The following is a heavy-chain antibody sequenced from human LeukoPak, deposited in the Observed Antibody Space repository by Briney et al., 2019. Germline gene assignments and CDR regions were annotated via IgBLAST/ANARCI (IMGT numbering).Heavy chain of an antibody. J-gene: IGHJ5*02. D-gene: IGHD3-10*01. Sequence: NPSETLSLTCTVSGGSISSYYWSWIRQPPGKGLEWIGYIYYSGSTNYNPSLKSRVTISVDTSKNQFSLKLSSVTAADTAVYYCAGGGPVFVDPWGQGTLVTVSS. CDR3: AGGGPVFVDP. V-gene: IGHV4-59*01. CDR1: GGSISSYY. CDR2: IYYSGST.